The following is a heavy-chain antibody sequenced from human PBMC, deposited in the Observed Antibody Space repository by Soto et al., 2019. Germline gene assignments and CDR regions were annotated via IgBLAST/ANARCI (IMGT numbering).Heavy chain of an antibody. V-gene: IGHV4-59*01. J-gene: IGHJ4*02. D-gene: IGHD4-4*01. CDR1: GGSISNKY. CDR2: IYYTGST. CDR3: ARATVQRHFDS. Sequence: PSETLSLTCTVSGGSISNKYWTWILQPPGKGLEWIGYIYYTGSTTYHPSLTSRVAISLDTSMQQFSLRLNSLTAADTAVYYCARATVQRHFDSWGQGTLVTVSS.